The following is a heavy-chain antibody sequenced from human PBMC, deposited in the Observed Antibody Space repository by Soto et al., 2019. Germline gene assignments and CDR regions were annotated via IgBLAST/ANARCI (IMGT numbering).Heavy chain of an antibody. V-gene: IGHV1-69*01. CDR1: GGTFSSYA. Sequence: QVQLVQSGAEVKKPGSSVKVSCKASGGTFSSYAISWVRQAPGQGLEWMGGIIPIFGTANYAQKFQGRVTITADESTSTAYMGRSSLRSEDTAVYYCAREGYAQQLVRPDVDVWGQGTTVTVSS. D-gene: IGHD6-13*01. CDR2: IIPIFGTA. CDR3: AREGYAQQLVRPDVDV. J-gene: IGHJ6*02.